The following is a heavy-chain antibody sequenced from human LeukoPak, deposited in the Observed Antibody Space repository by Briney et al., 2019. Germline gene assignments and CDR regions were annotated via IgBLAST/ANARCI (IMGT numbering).Heavy chain of an antibody. CDR3: ARKRQQLVGYFDY. D-gene: IGHD6-13*01. CDR1: GGSISSGGYY. J-gene: IGHJ4*02. Sequence: PSETLSLTCTVSGGSISSGGYYWSWIRQPPGKGLEWIGYIYHSGSTYYNPSLKSRVTISVDRSKNQFSLKLSSVTAADAAVYYCARKRQQLVGYFDYWGQGTLVTVSS. V-gene: IGHV4-30-2*01. CDR2: IYHSGST.